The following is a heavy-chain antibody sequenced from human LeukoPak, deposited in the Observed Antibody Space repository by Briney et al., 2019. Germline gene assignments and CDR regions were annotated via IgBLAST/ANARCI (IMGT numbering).Heavy chain of an antibody. CDR3: ASPRSVLRYFDWLHY. J-gene: IGHJ4*02. V-gene: IGHV3-30*03. CDR1: GFTFSSYG. D-gene: IGHD3-9*01. CDR2: ISYDGSNK. Sequence: GGSLRLSCAASGFTFSSYGMHWVRQAPGKGLEWVAVISYDGSNKYYADSVKGRFTISRDNAKNSLYLQMNSLRAEDTAVYYCASPRSVLRYFDWLHYWGQGTLVTVSS.